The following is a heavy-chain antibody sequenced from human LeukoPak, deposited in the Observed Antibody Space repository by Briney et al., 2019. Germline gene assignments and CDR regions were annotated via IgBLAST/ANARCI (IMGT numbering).Heavy chain of an antibody. CDR1: KVTFSSYE. V-gene: IGHV3-48*03. CDR2: ISSCGSTI. J-gene: IGHJ3*02. CDR3: ARDLFLWGAFDI. D-gene: IGHD2/OR15-2a*01. Sequence: GGSLGLSCAASKVTFSSYEMNWVRQAPGEGLEWVSYISSCGSTIYYADSVKGRFTISRDNVKKSLYLQMNSLRAEDTAVYYCARDLFLWGAFDIWGQGTMVTVSS.